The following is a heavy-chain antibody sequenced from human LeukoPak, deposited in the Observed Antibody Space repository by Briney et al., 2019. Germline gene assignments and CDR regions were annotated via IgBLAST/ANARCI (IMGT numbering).Heavy chain of an antibody. Sequence: PSETLSLTCAVYGGSFSGYYWSWIRQPPGKGLEWIGEINHSGSTNYNPSLKSRVTISVDTSKNQFSLKLSPVTAADTAVYYCARGFSILTGYPFDYWGQGTLVTVSS. D-gene: IGHD3-9*01. J-gene: IGHJ4*02. CDR3: ARGFSILTGYPFDY. CDR2: INHSGST. CDR1: GGSFSGYY. V-gene: IGHV4-34*01.